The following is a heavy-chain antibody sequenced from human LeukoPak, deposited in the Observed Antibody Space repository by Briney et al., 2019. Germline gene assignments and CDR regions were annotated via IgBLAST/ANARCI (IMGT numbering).Heavy chain of an antibody. V-gene: IGHV4-59*08. D-gene: IGHD2-2*01. CDR2: IHYSGST. Sequence: SETLSLTCTVSGGSISSYYWSWIRQPPGKGLEWIGSIHYSGSTTYNPSLKSRVTLSVDTSKNQFSLKLSSVTAADTAVYYCARRLGGTSTGFDYWGQGTLVTVSS. CDR3: ARRLGGTSTGFDY. CDR1: GGSISSYY. J-gene: IGHJ4*02.